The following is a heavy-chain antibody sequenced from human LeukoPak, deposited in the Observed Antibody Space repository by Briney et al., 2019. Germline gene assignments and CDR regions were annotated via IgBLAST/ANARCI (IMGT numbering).Heavy chain of an antibody. CDR1: GYNFAGYY. CDR3: ARSGRLPIVVVVAAIDNWFDP. V-gene: IGHV1-2*06. D-gene: IGHD2-15*01. Sequence: VASVKVSCKASGYNFAGYYIHWVRQAPGQGLEWMGRINPRDGERNFAQKFQGRVTMTRDTSISTAYMELSRLRSDDTAVYYCARSGRLPIVVVVAAIDNWFDPWGQGTLVTVSS. J-gene: IGHJ5*02. CDR2: INPRDGER.